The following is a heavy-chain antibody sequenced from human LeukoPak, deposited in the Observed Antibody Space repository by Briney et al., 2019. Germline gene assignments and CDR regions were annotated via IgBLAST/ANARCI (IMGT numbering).Heavy chain of an antibody. CDR2: INHSGST. CDR3: ARVGYYGSGKVYYYYYGMDV. D-gene: IGHD3-10*01. J-gene: IGHJ6*02. Sequence: PSETLSLTCAVYGGSFSGYYWRWIRQPPGKGMEWIGEINHSGSTDYNRSLKSGVTISVDTSQKHFYLTLSSVTAADTAVYYCARVGYYGSGKVYYYYYGMDVWGQGTTVTVSS. CDR1: GGSFSGYY. V-gene: IGHV4-34*01.